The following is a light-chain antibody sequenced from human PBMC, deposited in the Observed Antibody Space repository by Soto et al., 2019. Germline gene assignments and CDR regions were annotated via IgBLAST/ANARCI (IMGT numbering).Light chain of an antibody. V-gene: IGKV4-1*01. J-gene: IGKJ4*01. CDR3: KKYYSTPLS. CDR1: QSVLYSSNNKNY. Sequence: DIVMTQSPDSLAVSLGERATINCKSSQSVLYSSNNKNYLAWYQQKPGQPPKLLIYWASARESGVPDRFSGSGSGTDFTLTISSLQAEDVAIYYCKKYYSTPLSFGGGTKVEIK. CDR2: WAS.